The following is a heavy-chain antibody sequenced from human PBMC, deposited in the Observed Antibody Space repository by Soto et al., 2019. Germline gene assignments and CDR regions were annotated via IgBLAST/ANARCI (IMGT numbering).Heavy chain of an antibody. V-gene: IGHV4-59*01. CDR1: GGSISSYY. J-gene: IGHJ4*02. D-gene: IGHD3-16*02. Sequence: QVQLQESGPGLVKPSETLSLTCTVSGGSISSYYWSWIRQPPGKGLEWIGYIYYSGSTNYNPSLKSRVTISVDTSKNQFSLKLSSVTAADTAVYYCARYHYIWGSYRSFDYWGQGTLVTVSS. CDR3: ARYHYIWGSYRSFDY. CDR2: IYYSGST.